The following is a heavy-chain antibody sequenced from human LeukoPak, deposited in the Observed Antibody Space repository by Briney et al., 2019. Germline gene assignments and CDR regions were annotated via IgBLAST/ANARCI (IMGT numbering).Heavy chain of an antibody. V-gene: IGHV3-9*01. D-gene: IGHD6-13*01. J-gene: IGHJ4*02. Sequence: GGSLRLSCEASGFTFDDYGMHWVRQAPGKGLEWVSTISWNSASVGYVDSVKGRFTISRDNAKKTLYLQMNSLRPEDTALYYCAKDYGYSSSWYDYWGQGTLVTISS. CDR1: GFTFDDYG. CDR2: ISWNSASV. CDR3: AKDYGYSSSWYDY.